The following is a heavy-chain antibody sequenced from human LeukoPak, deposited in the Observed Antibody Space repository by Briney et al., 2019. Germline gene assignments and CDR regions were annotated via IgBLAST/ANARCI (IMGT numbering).Heavy chain of an antibody. CDR1: GGSFSGYY. CDR2: INHSGST. D-gene: IGHD6-19*01. J-gene: IGHJ4*02. CDR3: GGMGGAQWLAYFDY. V-gene: IGHV4-34*01. Sequence: PSETLSLTCAVSGGSFSGYYWSWIRQPPGQGLEWIGEINHSGSTNYNPSLMSRVTISVETSKNQCFLKLSSGTAADTAVYYCGGMGGAQWLAYFDYWGQGTLVTVSS.